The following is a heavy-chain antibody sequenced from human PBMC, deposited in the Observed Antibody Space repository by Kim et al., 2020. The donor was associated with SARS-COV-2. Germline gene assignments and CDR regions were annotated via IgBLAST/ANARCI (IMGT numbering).Heavy chain of an antibody. Sequence: SETLSLTCTVSGGSISSSSYYWGWIRQPPGKGLEWIGSIYYSGSTYYNPSLKSRVTISVDTSKNQFSLKLSSVTAADTAVYYCAGQAPGFDPWGQGTLVTVSS. V-gene: IGHV4-39*01. CDR3: AGQAPGFDP. J-gene: IGHJ5*02. CDR2: IYYSGST. CDR1: GGSISSSSYY.